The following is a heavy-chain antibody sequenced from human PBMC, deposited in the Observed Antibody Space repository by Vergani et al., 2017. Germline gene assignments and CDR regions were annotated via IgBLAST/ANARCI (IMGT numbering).Heavy chain of an antibody. CDR3: ARVDTQVPATSHFYYMDV. Sequence: QVQLQESGPGVVKPSQTLSLTFAVSGGSISSGDHCWTWIRQRPGKGLEWIGYIFYSGTTYENPSLRSRLTISVDTSQNQFSLKLRSVTAADTAVYYCARVDTQVPATSHFYYMDVWGKGTTVVVSS. V-gene: IGHV4-31*11. J-gene: IGHJ6*03. D-gene: IGHD6-25*01. CDR1: GGSISSGDHC. CDR2: IFYSGTT.